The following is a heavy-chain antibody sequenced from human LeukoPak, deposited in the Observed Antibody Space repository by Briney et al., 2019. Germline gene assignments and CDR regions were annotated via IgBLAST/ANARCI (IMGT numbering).Heavy chain of an antibody. Sequence: PSETLSLTCTVSGGSISSYYWSWIRQPPGKGLEWIGYIYYSGNTVYKPSLKSRVTISVDTSKNQFSLKLSSVTAADTAVYYCAGGVDDSSGYPPEYFQHWGQGTLVTVSS. V-gene: IGHV4-59*12. CDR2: IYYSGNT. CDR1: GGSISSYY. D-gene: IGHD3-22*01. CDR3: AGGVDDSSGYPPEYFQH. J-gene: IGHJ1*01.